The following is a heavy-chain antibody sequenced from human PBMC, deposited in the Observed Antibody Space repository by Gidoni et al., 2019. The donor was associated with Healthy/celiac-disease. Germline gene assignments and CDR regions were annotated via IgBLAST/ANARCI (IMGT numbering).Heavy chain of an antibody. D-gene: IGHD2-21*02. CDR2: IYHSGST. Sequence: QLQLQESGSGLVKPSQSLSLTCAVSGGSISSGGYSWSWIRQPPGKGLEWIGYIYHSGSTYYNPSLKSRVTISVDRSKNQFSLKLSSVTAADTAVYYCARGRGGDSASDYWGQGTLVTVSS. CDR1: GGSISSGGYS. J-gene: IGHJ4*02. V-gene: IGHV4-30-2*01. CDR3: ARGRGGDSASDY.